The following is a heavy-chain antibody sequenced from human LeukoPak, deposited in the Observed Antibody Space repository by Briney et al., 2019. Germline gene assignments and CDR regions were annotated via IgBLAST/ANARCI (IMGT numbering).Heavy chain of an antibody. J-gene: IGHJ6*02. CDR1: GFIFSSHW. D-gene: IGHD6-13*01. CDR2: IKYDGSEQ. Sequence: GGSLRLSCTSSGFIFSSHWMNWVRQAPGKGPEWVANIKYDGSEQYYVDSVKGRFSISRDNTKNLLYLQMNSLRVEDTAVYYCARGSAGTSDYYYYGMDVWGQGTTVTVSS. CDR3: ARGSAGTSDYYYYGMDV. V-gene: IGHV3-7*03.